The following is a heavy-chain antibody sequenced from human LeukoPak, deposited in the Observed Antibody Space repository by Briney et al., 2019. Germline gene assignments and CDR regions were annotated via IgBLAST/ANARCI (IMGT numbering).Heavy chain of an antibody. CDR3: ARVGDDYGGNSDDY. D-gene: IGHD4-23*01. Sequence: SETLSLTCTVSGGSISSYYWSWIRQPAGKGLEWIGRIYTSGSTNYNPSLKSRVTMSVDTSKNQFSLKLSSVTAADTAVYYCARVGDDYGGNSDDYWGQGTLVTVSS. CDR1: GGSISSYY. V-gene: IGHV4-4*07. CDR2: IYTSGST. J-gene: IGHJ4*02.